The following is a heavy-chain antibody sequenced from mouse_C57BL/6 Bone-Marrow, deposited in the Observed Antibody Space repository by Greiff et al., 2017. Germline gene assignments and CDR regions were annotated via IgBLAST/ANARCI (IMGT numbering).Heavy chain of an antibody. Sequence: QVQLKQPGAELVRPGTSVKLSCKASGYTFTSYWMHWVKQRPGQGLEWIGVIDPSDSYTNYNQKFKGKATLTVDTSSSTAYMQLSSLTSADSAVYYCARRIRAYWGQGTLVTVSA. CDR1: GYTFTSYW. D-gene: IGHD2-4*01. CDR3: ARRIRAY. V-gene: IGHV1-59*01. CDR2: IDPSDSYT. J-gene: IGHJ3*01.